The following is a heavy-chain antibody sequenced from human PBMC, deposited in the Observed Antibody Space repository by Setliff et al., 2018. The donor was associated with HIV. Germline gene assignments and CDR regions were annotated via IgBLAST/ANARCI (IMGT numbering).Heavy chain of an antibody. CDR1: RGTFSSYG. V-gene: IGHV1-69*10. J-gene: IGHJ4*02. CDR3: ATRGRDLGFDY. CDR2: IIPILGIA. Sequence: SVKVSCKASRGTFSSYGFNWVRQAPGQGREWMGGIIPILGIANYAQKFKGRVTITADNSTSTVYMELRSLRSEDTAVYYCATRGRDLGFDYWGQGTLVTSPQ. D-gene: IGHD1-1*01.